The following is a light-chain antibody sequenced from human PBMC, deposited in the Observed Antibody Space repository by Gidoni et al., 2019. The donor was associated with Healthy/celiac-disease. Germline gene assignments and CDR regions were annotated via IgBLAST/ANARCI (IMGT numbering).Light chain of an antibody. CDR1: QRISSY. V-gene: IGKV1-9*01. CDR2: AAS. Sequence: DIQLTQSPSFLSASVGDRVTITCRASQRISSYLAWYQQKPGKAPKLLIYAASTLQSGVPPRFSGSGSGTEFTRTISSLQPEDFATYYCQQLNSYPPSTFGGGTKVEIK. J-gene: IGKJ4*01. CDR3: QQLNSYPPST.